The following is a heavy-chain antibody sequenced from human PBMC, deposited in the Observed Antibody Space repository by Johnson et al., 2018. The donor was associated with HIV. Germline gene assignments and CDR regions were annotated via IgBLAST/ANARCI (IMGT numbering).Heavy chain of an antibody. J-gene: IGHJ3*02. CDR1: GFTLSDHY. D-gene: IGHD2-21*01. CDR3: ALSYSLDAVDI. V-gene: IGHV3-72*01. Sequence: EVQLVESGGGLVQPGGSLRLSCAASGFTLSDHYMDWVRQAAGKGLEWVGRTKNKANSYTTEYAASVRGRFTISRDDSKNSLYLQMNSLKTEDTAVYYCALSYSLDAVDIWGQGTRVIVSS. CDR2: TKNKANSYTT.